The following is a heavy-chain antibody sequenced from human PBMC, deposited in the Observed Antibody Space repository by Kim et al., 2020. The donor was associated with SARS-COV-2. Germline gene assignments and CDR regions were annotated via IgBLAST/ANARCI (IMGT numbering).Heavy chain of an antibody. CDR3: ARGGYWNYGWVVSCDY. Sequence: GGSLRLSCAASGFTVSSNYMSWVRQAPGKGLEWGSVIYSGGSTYYADSVKGRFTISRDNSKKTLYLQMNSLRAEDTAVYYCARGGYWNYGWVVSCDYWGQGTLVTVSS. V-gene: IGHV3-66*01. CDR1: GFTVSSNY. CDR2: IYSGGST. J-gene: IGHJ4*02. D-gene: IGHD1-7*01.